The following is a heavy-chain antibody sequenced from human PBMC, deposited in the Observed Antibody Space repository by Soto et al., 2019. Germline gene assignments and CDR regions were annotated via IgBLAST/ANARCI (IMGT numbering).Heavy chain of an antibody. J-gene: IGHJ4*02. D-gene: IGHD2-2*01. CDR1: GYTFTSYA. Sequence: ASVKVSCKASGYTFTSYAMHWVRQAPGQRLEWMGWINAGNGNTKYSQKFQGRVTITRDTSARTAYMDLSRLRSEDTAVYYCAKGTIVVPAAIGYYFDSWGQGTLVTVSS. CDR3: AKGTIVVPAAIGYYFDS. V-gene: IGHV1-3*01. CDR2: INAGNGNT.